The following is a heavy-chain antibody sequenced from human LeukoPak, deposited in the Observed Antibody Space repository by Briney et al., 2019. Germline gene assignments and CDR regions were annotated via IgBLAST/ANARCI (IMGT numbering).Heavy chain of an antibody. CDR3: TRRMTRGVITSPFDS. CDR1: GYSFTNYW. CDR2: IYPGDSDT. V-gene: IGHV5-51*01. J-gene: IGHJ4*02. Sequence: GESLKISCKGSGYSFTNYWIGWVRQMPGKGLELMGLIYPGDSDTTYSPSFQGQVTISADKSITTAYLQWSSLEASDTAMYYCTRRMTRGVITSPFDSWGQGTLVSVSS. D-gene: IGHD3-10*01.